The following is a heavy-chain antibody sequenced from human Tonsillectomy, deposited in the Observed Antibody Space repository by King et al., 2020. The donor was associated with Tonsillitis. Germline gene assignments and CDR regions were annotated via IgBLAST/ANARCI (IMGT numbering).Heavy chain of an antibody. D-gene: IGHD3-9*01. CDR1: GFSLSTSGVG. J-gene: IGHJ6*02. CDR3: ANRQDDRWTASTYDDYYAMDV. CDR2: IYWNAAT. V-gene: IGHV2-5*01. Sequence: ITLKESGPTLVKPTQTLTLTCTFSGFSLSTSGVGVGWIRQPPGKSLECLALIYWNAATRYRPSLKSRLTITKDTSKNQVVLTMTNMDPVDTATYYCANRQDDRWTASTYDDYYAMDVWGQGTTGTVAS.